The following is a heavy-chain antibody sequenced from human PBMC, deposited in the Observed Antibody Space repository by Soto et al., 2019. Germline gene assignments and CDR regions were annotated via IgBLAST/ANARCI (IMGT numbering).Heavy chain of an antibody. V-gene: IGHV3-64*01. Sequence: EVQLAESGGGMVQPGGSLRLSCVASGFTFSSYDMHGVRQAPGKGLEYVSSISSNGGTTYYGNSVKGRFTISRDNSKNTLSLQLGSLRAEDMAVYYCVRRGSGNYDYWGQGTLVTVSS. D-gene: IGHD1-7*01. J-gene: IGHJ4*02. CDR2: ISSNGGTT. CDR3: VRRGSGNYDY. CDR1: GFTFSSYD.